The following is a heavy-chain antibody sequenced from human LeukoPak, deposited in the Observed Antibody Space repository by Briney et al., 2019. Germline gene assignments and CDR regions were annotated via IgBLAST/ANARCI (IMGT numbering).Heavy chain of an antibody. V-gene: IGHV3-23*01. Sequence: GGSLRLSCAASGITLSNYAMSWVRQAPGKGLEWVSTISRSGGATYYADSVKGRFTISTDNSKNTLFLQMDSLRAEDTALYYCAKIRDYGPFTDYWGQGTLVTVSS. CDR3: AKIRDYGPFTDY. D-gene: IGHD4-17*01. CDR1: GITLSNYA. J-gene: IGHJ4*02. CDR2: ISRSGGAT.